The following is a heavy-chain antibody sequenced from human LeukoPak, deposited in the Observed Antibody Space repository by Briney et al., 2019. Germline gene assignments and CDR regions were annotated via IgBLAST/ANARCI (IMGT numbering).Heavy chain of an antibody. D-gene: IGHD3-9*01. CDR2: IYYSGST. CDR3: ARRRNKGRVRYPFDY. Sequence: PSETLSLTCTVSGDSISSYYWSWIRQPPGKGLEWIGYIYYSGSTNYNPSLKSRVTISVDTSKNQFSLKLSSVTAADTAVYYCARRRNKGRVRYPFDYWGQGTLVTVSS. V-gene: IGHV4-59*01. CDR1: GDSISSYY. J-gene: IGHJ4*02.